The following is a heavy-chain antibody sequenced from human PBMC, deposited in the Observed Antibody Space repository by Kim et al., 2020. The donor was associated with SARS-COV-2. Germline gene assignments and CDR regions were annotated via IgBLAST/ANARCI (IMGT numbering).Heavy chain of an antibody. D-gene: IGHD6-19*01. CDR3: ARGRRSSGLSYYFDY. V-gene: IGHV4-34*01. Sequence: SETLSLTCAVYGGSFSGYYWSWIRQPPGKGLEWIGEINHSGSTNYNPSLKSRVTISVDTSKNQFSLKLSSVTAADTAVYYCARGRRSSGLSYYFDYWGQG. CDR1: GGSFSGYY. CDR2: INHSGST. J-gene: IGHJ4*02.